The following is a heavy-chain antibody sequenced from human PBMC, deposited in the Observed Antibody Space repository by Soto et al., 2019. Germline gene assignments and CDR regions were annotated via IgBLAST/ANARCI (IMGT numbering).Heavy chain of an antibody. Sequence: SETLSLTCTVSGTSINNHYWSWIRQPPGKGLEWLGYVYYNGITNYNPSLKNRVTMSVYTSNNQVSLNLTSLTAADTATYYGTRAVWYSAQWGHGNRVTVSS. CDR3: TRAVWYSAQ. CDR2: VYYNGIT. CDR1: GTSINNHY. D-gene: IGHD6-13*01. V-gene: IGHV4-59*11. J-gene: IGHJ4*01.